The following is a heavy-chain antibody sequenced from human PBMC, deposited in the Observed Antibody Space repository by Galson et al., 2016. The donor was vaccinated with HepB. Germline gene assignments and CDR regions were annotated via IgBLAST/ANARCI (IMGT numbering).Heavy chain of an antibody. CDR3: AKGARTQTDGYFWEFDH. D-gene: IGHD3-22*01. CDR2: ISSDGGNS. V-gene: IGHV3-30-3*01. J-gene: IGHJ5*02. CDR1: GFTFNSYA. Sequence: SLRLSCAASGFTFNSYAMHWVRQAPGKGLERVAVISSDGGNSNYAESVKGRFTNSRDNPKSTLYLQMNSLRAEDTAVYHCAKGARTQTDGYFWEFDHWGQGTLVTVSS.